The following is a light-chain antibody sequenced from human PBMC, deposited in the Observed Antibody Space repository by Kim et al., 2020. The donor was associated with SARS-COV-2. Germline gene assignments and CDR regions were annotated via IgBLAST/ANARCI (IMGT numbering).Light chain of an antibody. Sequence: PSITYSCSGTSSAVGGCNSVSLYQRHPGKAPKRRIYDVSKRTSGVSNRFSGSKAGNTASLTISGLQAEDEADYYCSSYTCSSTWVFGGGTQLTVL. CDR2: DVS. V-gene: IGLV2-14*03. J-gene: IGLJ3*02. CDR3: SSYTCSSTWV. CDR1: SSAVGGCNS.